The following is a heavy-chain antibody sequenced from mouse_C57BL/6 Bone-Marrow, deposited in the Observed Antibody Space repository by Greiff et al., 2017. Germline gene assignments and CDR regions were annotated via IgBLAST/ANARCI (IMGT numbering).Heavy chain of an antibody. D-gene: IGHD1-1*01. CDR3: ARSPSSRYCSSPFAY. Sequence: VQLQQSGPELVKPGASVKISCKASGYSFTDYNMTWVKQSNGKSLEWIGVINPNYGTTSYTQKFKGKATLTVDPSSSTAYMQLNSLPSEDSAVYYCARSPSSRYCSSPFAYWGQGTLVTVSA. CDR1: GYSFTDYN. J-gene: IGHJ3*01. CDR2: INPNYGTT. V-gene: IGHV1-39*01.